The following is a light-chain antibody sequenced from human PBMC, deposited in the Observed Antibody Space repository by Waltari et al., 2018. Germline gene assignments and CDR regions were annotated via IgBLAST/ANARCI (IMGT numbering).Light chain of an antibody. Sequence: DIQLTQSPSTLSASVGDTVTITCRASPSVTNWLAWYQQKPGEAPKLLIYRASSVQCGVSSRFTGSGAGTGFSLTISSLQPEDFATYFCQHFNSFSGTFGQGTKVEMK. CDR1: PSVTNW. CDR3: QHFNSFSGT. J-gene: IGKJ1*01. V-gene: IGKV1-5*03. CDR2: RAS.